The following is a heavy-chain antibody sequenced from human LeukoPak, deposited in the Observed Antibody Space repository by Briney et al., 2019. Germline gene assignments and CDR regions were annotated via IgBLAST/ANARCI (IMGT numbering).Heavy chain of an antibody. CDR3: ARSYYDFWSGYSSRVLDY. CDR2: INPNSGGT. Sequence: GAAVKVSCKASGYTFTGYYMHWVRQAPGQGLEWMGWINPNSGGTNYAQKFQGRVTMTRDTSISTAYMELGRLRSDDTAVYYCARSYYDFWSGYSSRVLDYWGQGTLVTVSS. V-gene: IGHV1-2*02. D-gene: IGHD3-3*01. J-gene: IGHJ4*02. CDR1: GYTFTGYY.